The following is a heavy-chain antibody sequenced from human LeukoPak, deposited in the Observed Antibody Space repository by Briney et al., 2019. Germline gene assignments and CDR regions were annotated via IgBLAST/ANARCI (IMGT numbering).Heavy chain of an antibody. CDR3: ASGEGANYYFDY. CDR2: INSDGSST. CDR1: GFTFSSYT. V-gene: IGHV3-74*01. J-gene: IGHJ4*02. D-gene: IGHD1-26*01. Sequence: GGSLRLSCAASGFTFSSYTMHWVRQAPGKGLVWVSRINSDGSSTSYADSVKGRFTISRDNAKNTLYLQMNSLRAEDTAVYYCASGEGANYYFDYWGQGTLVTVSS.